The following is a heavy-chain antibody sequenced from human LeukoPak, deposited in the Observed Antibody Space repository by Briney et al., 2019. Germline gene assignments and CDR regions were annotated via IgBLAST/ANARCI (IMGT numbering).Heavy chain of an antibody. CDR3: ATDDWDSSVPV. V-gene: IGHV3-48*04. CDR1: GFTFNDYN. D-gene: IGHD3-22*01. CDR2: ISKSSDSR. J-gene: IGHJ3*01. Sequence: GGSLRLSCAASGFTFNDYNVNWVRQAPGKGLEWLSYISKSSDSRYYADSVKGRFTISRDNAKNSLFLQMNALGAEDTAVYYCATDDWDSSVPVWGRGTMVTVSS.